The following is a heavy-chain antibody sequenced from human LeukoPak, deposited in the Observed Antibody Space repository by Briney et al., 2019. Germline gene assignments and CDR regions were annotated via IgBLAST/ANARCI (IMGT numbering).Heavy chain of an antibody. V-gene: IGHV3-7*01. CDR3: VRDSDYQRNSGGLYAHYDALDI. D-gene: IGHD2-21*01. Sequence: GGSLRLSCAASEFTFSTFWMSWVRQAPGKGLEWVANVKADGSVKHYVDSVEGRFSISRDNARSSLYLQMNSLRAEDTAVYYCVRDSDYQRNSGGLYAHYDALDIWGHGTMVTVSS. CDR1: EFTFSTFW. J-gene: IGHJ3*02. CDR2: VKADGSVK.